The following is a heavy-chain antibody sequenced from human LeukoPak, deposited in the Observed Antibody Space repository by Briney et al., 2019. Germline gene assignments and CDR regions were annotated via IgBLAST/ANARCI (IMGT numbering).Heavy chain of an antibody. CDR1: GGSISSSSYY. D-gene: IGHD6-13*01. CDR3: ARPRASTAAAGTSWFDP. CDR2: IYYSGST. Sequence: PSETLSLTCTVSGGSISSSSYYWGWIRQPPGKGLEWIGSIYYSGSTYYNPSLKSRVTISVDTSKNQFSLKLSSVTAADTAVYYCARPRASTAAAGTSWFDPWGQGTLVTVSS. V-gene: IGHV4-39*01. J-gene: IGHJ5*02.